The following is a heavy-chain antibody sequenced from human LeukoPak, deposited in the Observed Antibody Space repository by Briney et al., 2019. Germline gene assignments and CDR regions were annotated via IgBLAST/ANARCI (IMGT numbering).Heavy chain of an antibody. J-gene: IGHJ4*02. D-gene: IGHD2-2*01. CDR2: ISASGGST. CDR3: AKPKDTAVGRYFDY. V-gene: IGHV3-23*01. CDR1: GFTFSNYA. Sequence: GRSLRLSCAASGFTFSNYAMSWVRQAPGKGLEWVSAISASGGSTYYADSVKGRFTISRDNSKNTLYLQMNSLRAEDTAVYYCAKPKDTAVGRYFDYWGQGTLVTVSS.